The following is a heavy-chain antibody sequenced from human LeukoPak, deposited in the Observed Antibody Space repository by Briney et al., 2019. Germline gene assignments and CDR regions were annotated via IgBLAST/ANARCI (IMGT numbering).Heavy chain of an antibody. Sequence: GGSLRLSCAASGFIVSNNYMSWVRQAPGKGLEWVSAISGGGDSTFYADSVKGRFTISRDNSKNTLYLQMSSLRAEDTAVYYCARDYGDYYYYGMDVWGQGTTVTVSS. J-gene: IGHJ6*02. CDR2: ISGGGDST. CDR3: ARDYGDYYYYGMDV. CDR1: GFIVSNNY. D-gene: IGHD4-17*01. V-gene: IGHV3-23*01.